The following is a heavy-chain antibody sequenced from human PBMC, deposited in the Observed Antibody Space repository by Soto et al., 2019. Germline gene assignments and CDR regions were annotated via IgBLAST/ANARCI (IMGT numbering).Heavy chain of an antibody. CDR2: IIPIFGTA. CDR1: GGTFSSYA. CDR3: ARGPIFGVVIIPHYFDY. Sequence: QVQLVQSGAEVKKPGSSVKVSCKASGGTFSSYAISWVRQAPGQGLEWMGGIIPIFGTANYAQKFQGRVTITADESTSTAYMELSSLTSEDTAVYYCARGPIFGVVIIPHYFDYWGQGTLVTVSS. V-gene: IGHV1-69*01. D-gene: IGHD3-3*01. J-gene: IGHJ4*02.